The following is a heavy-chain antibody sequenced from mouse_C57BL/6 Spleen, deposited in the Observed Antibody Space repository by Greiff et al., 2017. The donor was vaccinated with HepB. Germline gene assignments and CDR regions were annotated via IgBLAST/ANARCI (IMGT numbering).Heavy chain of an antibody. J-gene: IGHJ2*01. V-gene: IGHV14-4*01. CDR3: TTPPFTTVVDY. Sequence: VQLQQSGAELVRPGASVKLSCTASGFNIKDDYMHWVKQRPEQGLEWIGWIDPENGDTEYASKFQGKATITADTSSNTAYLQLSSLTSEDTAVYYCTTPPFTTVVDYWGQGTTRTVSS. CDR1: GFNIKDDY. CDR2: IDPENGDT. D-gene: IGHD1-1*01.